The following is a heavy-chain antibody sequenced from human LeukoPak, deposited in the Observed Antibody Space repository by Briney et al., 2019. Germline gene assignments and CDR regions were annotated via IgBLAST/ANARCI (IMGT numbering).Heavy chain of an antibody. J-gene: IGHJ4*02. CDR2: IYYSGST. CDR3: ASRPRGYSYLYFDY. V-gene: IGHV4-59*12. Sequence: SETLSLTCTVSGGSISSYYWSWIRQPPGKGLEWIGYIYYSGSTNYNPSLKSRVTISVDTSKNQFSLKLSSVTAADTAVYYCASRPRGYSYLYFDYWGQGTLVTVSS. D-gene: IGHD5-18*01. CDR1: GGSISSYY.